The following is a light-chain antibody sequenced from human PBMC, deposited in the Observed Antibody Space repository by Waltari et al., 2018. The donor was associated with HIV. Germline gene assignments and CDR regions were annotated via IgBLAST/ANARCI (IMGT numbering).Light chain of an antibody. V-gene: IGLV1-44*01. CDR2: SNN. CDR1: GSNIGNNP. CDR3: AAWDDSLNGGL. Sequence: QSVLTQPPSASGTPGQTVTISCSGSGSNIGNNPVNWYQKFPGSAPKLLIFSNNRRPSGVPDRFSGSKSGTSASLAISGLQSEDGADYYCAAWDDSLNGGLFGGGTKLTVL. J-gene: IGLJ3*02.